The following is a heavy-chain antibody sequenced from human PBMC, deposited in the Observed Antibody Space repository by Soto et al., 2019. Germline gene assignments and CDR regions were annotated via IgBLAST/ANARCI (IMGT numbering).Heavy chain of an antibody. D-gene: IGHD4-4*01. CDR3: VSYRGAFYFDH. V-gene: IGHV4-59*01. CDR1: GGSMSSNY. CDR2: VYYGGT. Sequence: SETLSLTCTVSGGSMSSNYWSWIRQSPGKGLEWIGFVYYGGTNYNPSFESRVTMSADTPKNQFSLELSSVTAADTAVYYCVSYRGAFYFDHWGQGALVTVSS. J-gene: IGHJ4*02.